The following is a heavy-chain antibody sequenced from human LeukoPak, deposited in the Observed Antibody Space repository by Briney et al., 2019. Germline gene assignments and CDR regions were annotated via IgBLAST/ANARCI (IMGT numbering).Heavy chain of an antibody. D-gene: IGHD1-26*01. V-gene: IGHV4-34*01. CDR1: GGSFSGYY. J-gene: IGHJ4*02. CDR2: INHSGST. Sequence: SETLSLTCAVSGGSFSGYYWSWIRQPPGKGLEWLGEINHSGSTKYSPSLKSRVTISRDTSKNQFSLKLTSVTAADTAVYFCARRSDSGSDDGEDYFDYWGQGTLVTVSS. CDR3: ARRSDSGSDDGEDYFDY.